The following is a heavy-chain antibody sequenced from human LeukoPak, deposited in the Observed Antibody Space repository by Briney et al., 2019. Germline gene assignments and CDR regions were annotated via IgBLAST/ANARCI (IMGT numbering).Heavy chain of an antibody. D-gene: IGHD6-13*01. CDR1: GYTFTGYY. Sequence: GASVKVSCKASGYTFTGYYMHWVRQAPGQGLEWMGWINPNSGGTNYAQKFQGRVTMTRDTSISTAYMELSRLRSDDTAVYYCARDPAAGYYYFDYWGQGTLVTVSS. CDR2: INPNSGGT. CDR3: ARDPAAGYYYFDY. V-gene: IGHV1-2*02. J-gene: IGHJ4*02.